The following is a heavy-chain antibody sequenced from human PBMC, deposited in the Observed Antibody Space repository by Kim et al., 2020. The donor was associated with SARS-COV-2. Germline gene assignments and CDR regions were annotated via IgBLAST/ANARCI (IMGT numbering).Heavy chain of an antibody. J-gene: IGHJ4*02. CDR3: AKGAATIFHHFDY. CDR1: RFTFSSYG. D-gene: IGHD5-12*01. Sequence: GGSLRLSCAASRFTFSSYGMSWVRQAPGKGLEWVSSMSDSGTTTYYADSVKGRFTISRDNSKNTLYLQMNSLRAEDTAVYYCAKGAATIFHHFDYWGQGTLVTVSS. V-gene: IGHV3-23*01. CDR2: MSDSGTTT.